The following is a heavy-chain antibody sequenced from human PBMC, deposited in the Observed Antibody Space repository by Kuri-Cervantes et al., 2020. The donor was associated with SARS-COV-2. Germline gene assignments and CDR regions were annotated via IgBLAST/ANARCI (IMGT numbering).Heavy chain of an antibody. CDR3: ARSSKFYYDILTGYPRCYFDY. CDR1: GFTFSSYS. Sequence: GGFLRLSCAASGFTFSSYSMNWVRQAPGKGLEWVSSISSSSSYIYYADSVKGRFTIFRDNAKNSLYLQMNSLRAEDTAVYYCARSSKFYYDILTGYPRCYFDYWGQGTLVTVSS. CDR2: ISSSSSYI. J-gene: IGHJ4*02. D-gene: IGHD3-9*01. V-gene: IGHV3-21*01.